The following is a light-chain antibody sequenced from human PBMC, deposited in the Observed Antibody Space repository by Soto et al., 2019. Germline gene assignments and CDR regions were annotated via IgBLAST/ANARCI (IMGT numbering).Light chain of an antibody. CDR2: GAS. CDR1: QSVSSSY. J-gene: IGKJ1*01. V-gene: IGKV3-20*01. CDR3: QQYGSSSWT. Sequence: EIVLTQSPGTLSLSPGERATLSCRASQSVSSSYLAWYQQKPGQAPRLLIYGASSRATGIPDRFSGSGSETDFTLTISRLEPEDFGVYSCQQYGSSSWTFGQGTKVEIK.